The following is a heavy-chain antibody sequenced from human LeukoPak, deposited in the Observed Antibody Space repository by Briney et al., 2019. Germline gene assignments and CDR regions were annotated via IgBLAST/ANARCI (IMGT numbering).Heavy chain of an antibody. V-gene: IGHV3-7*01. CDR1: GFTFSNYW. CDR3: AREGTTGWYAPEF. Sequence: GGSLRLSCAVSGFTFSNYWMSWVRQAPGKGLEWVANIREHGGEQYYVDSVKGRFTISRDNPKNSVYLQMDSLRVEDTAVYYCAREGTTGWYAPEFWGQGTLVTVSS. J-gene: IGHJ4*02. CDR2: IREHGGEQ. D-gene: IGHD6-19*01.